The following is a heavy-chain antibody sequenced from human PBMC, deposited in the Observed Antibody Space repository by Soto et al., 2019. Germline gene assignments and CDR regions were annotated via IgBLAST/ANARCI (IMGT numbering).Heavy chain of an antibody. D-gene: IGHD6-25*01. V-gene: IGHV3-30*18. CDR2: ISNDGRSQ. CDR1: GLTFRSYG. CDR3: VKVSQTRSAFDY. J-gene: IGHJ4*02. Sequence: PGGSLRLSCAAPGLTFRSYGMHWARQAPGQRLEWVAVISNDGRSQSYTDSVKGRFTISRDNSKNTLYLQLNSLRTEDTAVYYCVKVSQTRSAFDYWGRGALVTVSS.